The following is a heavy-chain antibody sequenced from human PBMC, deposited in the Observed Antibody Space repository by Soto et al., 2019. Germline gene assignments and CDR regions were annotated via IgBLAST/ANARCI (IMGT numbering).Heavy chain of an antibody. D-gene: IGHD2-8*02. V-gene: IGHV4-34*01. CDR2: INHSGST. J-gene: IGHJ4*02. CDR1: GVSFSGYY. Sequence: QVQLQQWGAGLLKPSETLSLTCAVYGVSFSGYYWTWIRQPPGTVLEWIGEINHSGSTNYHPSLKSRVTISVDTSKNQFSLKLTSVPAADTAVYYCARDKITGLFDYWGQGTLVTGSS. CDR3: ARDKITGLFDY.